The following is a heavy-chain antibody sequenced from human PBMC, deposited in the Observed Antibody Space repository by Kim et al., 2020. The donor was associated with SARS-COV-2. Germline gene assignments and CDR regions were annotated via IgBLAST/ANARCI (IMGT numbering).Heavy chain of an antibody. CDR2: DGSRT. CDR3: IRDYDY. Sequence: DGSRTTSADSVKGRFTISRDNAKNTVFLEMNSLRAEDTAVYYCIRDYDYWGQGTLVTVSS. V-gene: IGHV3-74*01. J-gene: IGHJ4*02.